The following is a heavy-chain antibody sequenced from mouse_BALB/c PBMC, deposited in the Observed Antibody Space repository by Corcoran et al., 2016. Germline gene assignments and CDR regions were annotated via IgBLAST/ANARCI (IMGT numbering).Heavy chain of an antibody. V-gene: IGHV1S136*01. CDR3: ARGLDYYGSSYGFAY. D-gene: IGHD1-1*01. CDR1: GYTFTSCG. J-gene: IGHJ3*01. Sequence: EVQLQQSGPELVKPGASVKMSCKASGYTFTSCGMHWVKQKHGQGLEWIGYINPYNDGTKYNEKFKGKATLTSDKSSSTAYMELSSLTSEDSAVYYCARGLDYYGSSYGFAYWGQGTLVTVSA. CDR2: INPYNDGT.